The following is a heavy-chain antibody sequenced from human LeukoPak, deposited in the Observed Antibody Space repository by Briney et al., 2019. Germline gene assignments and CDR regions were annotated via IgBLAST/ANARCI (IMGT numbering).Heavy chain of an antibody. J-gene: IGHJ3*01. CDR1: GLTFTSYA. V-gene: IGHV3-21*01. CDR3: ARSVAVTAIPGAFDV. CDR2: ISSSSSSI. D-gene: IGHD2-21*02. Sequence: GGSLRLSCAGSGLTFTSYAMSWVRQAPGKGLEWVSSISSSSSSIYYADSVKGRLTISRDNAKNSLYVQMNSLRAEDTAVYYCARSVAVTAIPGAFDVWGQGTMVTVSS.